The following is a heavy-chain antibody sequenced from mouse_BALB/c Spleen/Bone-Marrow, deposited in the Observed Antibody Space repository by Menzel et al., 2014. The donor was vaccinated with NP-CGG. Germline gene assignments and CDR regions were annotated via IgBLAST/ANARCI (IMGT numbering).Heavy chain of an antibody. J-gene: IGHJ2*01. CDR1: GYKFTDYA. CDR3: ARNFYGSAYFDF. CDR2: ISTYSGNT. Sequence: VQVVESGPELVRPGVSVKISCKGSGYKFTDYAMHWVKQSYAKSLEWIGLISTYSGNTHYNQKFKGKATMTVDKSSSTAYMELARLTSEDSAIYYCARNFYGSAYFDFWGQGSTLTVSS. V-gene: IGHV1-67*01. D-gene: IGHD1-1*01.